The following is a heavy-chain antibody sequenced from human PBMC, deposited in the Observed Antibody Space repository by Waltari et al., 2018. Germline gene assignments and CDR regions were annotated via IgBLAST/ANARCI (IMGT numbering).Heavy chain of an antibody. CDR3: ARHPDYGSGRFSY. J-gene: IGHJ4*02. CDR1: GYSISSGYY. V-gene: IGHV4-38-2*01. D-gene: IGHD3-10*01. Sequence: QVQLQESGPGLVKPSETLSLTCGVSGYSISSGYYWGWIRQPPGKGLEWIGSIYHSGSTYYNPSLKSRVTISVDTSKNQFSLKLSSVTAADTAVYYCARHPDYGSGRFSYWGQGTLVTVSS. CDR2: IYHSGST.